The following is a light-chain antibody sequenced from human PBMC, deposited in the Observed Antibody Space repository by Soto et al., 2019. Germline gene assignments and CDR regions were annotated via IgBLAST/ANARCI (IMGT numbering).Light chain of an antibody. V-gene: IGLV2-14*01. CDR3: SSYTSSSTGYV. J-gene: IGLJ1*01. CDR1: SSDVGGYNY. CDR2: EVS. Sequence: QSVLTQPASVSGSPGQSITISCTGTSSDVGGYNYVSWYQQHPGKAPKLMIYEVSNRPSGVSNRFSGSKSGNTAPLTISGLQAEDEADYYCSSYTSSSTGYVFGTGTKLTVL.